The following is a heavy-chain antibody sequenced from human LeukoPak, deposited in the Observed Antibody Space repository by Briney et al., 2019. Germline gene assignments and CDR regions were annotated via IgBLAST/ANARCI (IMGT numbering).Heavy chain of an antibody. D-gene: IGHD5-18*01. V-gene: IGHV3-23*01. CDR1: GFTFSSYA. Sequence: GGSLRLSCAASGFTFSSYAMSWVRQAPGKGLEWVSAISGSGGSTYYADSVKGRFTISRDNSKNTLSLQMNSLRAEDTAVYYCARDGYSFGHDFDYWGQGTLVTVSS. J-gene: IGHJ4*02. CDR2: ISGSGGST. CDR3: ARDGYSFGHDFDY.